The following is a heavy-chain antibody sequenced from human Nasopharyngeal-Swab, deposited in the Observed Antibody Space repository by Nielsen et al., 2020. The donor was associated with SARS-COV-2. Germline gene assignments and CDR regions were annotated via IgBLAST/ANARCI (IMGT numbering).Heavy chain of an antibody. Sequence: GGSLRLTFTASEFTFSSYSMNWVRQAPGKGLVWVSFISGGSIYIYYADSMKGRFTISRDNAKNSLYLQMNSLRAEDTAVYYCARDQGIVGDPGGFDLWGQGTLVTVPS. CDR3: ARDQGIVGDPGGFDL. D-gene: IGHD1-26*01. CDR2: ISGGSIYI. V-gene: IGHV3-21*01. J-gene: IGHJ4*02. CDR1: EFTFSSYS.